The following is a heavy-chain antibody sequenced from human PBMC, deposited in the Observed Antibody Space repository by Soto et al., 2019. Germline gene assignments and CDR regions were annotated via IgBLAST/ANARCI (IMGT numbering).Heavy chain of an antibody. CDR3: ARHRGYFDY. J-gene: IGHJ4*02. Sequence: PSETLSLTCTVSGDSVTSVSDYWSWIRQPPGKGLEWIGSIYYSGSTYYNPSLKSRVTISVDTSKNQFSLKLSSVTAADTAVYYCARHRGYFDYWGQGTLVTVSS. D-gene: IGHD3-10*01. V-gene: IGHV4-39*01. CDR1: GDSVTSVSDY. CDR2: IYYSGST.